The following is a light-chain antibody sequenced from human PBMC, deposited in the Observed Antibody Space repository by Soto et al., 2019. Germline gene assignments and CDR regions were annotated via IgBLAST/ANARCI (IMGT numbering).Light chain of an antibody. V-gene: IGKV3-15*01. CDR3: QQYDELPWT. CDR2: DTS. J-gene: IGKJ1*01. Sequence: EIKINNNTSTLSGARKEGTSLCCRASQGIGDTLAWYQHKPGQTPRLLIYDTSTRATGVPTRFSGSGSGTDMTQAISILDTEDLAMYYLQQYDELPWTSGQGTKVDIK. CDR1: QGIGDT.